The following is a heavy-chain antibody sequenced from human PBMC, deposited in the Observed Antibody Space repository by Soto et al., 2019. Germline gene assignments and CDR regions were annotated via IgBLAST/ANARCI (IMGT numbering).Heavy chain of an antibody. CDR3: TRVHDLLTGYSWFYFDS. D-gene: IGHD3-9*01. Sequence: EVQLVQSGAEVKKPGESLKISCKGSGYIFTTYWIGWVRQMPGKGLEWMGIIYPSDSDTRYSPSFQGQVTISADKSINTAYLQWNSLKASDTAMYYCTRVHDLLTGYSWFYFDSWGQGTLVTVSS. V-gene: IGHV5-51*01. CDR1: GYIFTTYW. J-gene: IGHJ4*02. CDR2: IYPSDSDT.